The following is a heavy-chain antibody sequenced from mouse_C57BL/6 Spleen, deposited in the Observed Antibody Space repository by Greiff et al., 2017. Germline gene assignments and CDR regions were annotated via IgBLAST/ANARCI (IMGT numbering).Heavy chain of an antibody. V-gene: IGHV3-6*01. D-gene: IGHD1-1*01. CDR1: GYSITSGYY. J-gene: IGHJ1*03. CDR2: ISYDGSN. Sequence: VQLQQSGPGLVKPSQSLSLTCSVTGYSITSGYYWNWIRQFPGNKLEWMGYISYDGSNNYNPSLKNRISITRDTSKNQFFLKLNSVTTEDTATYYCARAIFITTVVAPGWYFDVWGTGTTVTVSS. CDR3: ARAIFITTVVAPGWYFDV.